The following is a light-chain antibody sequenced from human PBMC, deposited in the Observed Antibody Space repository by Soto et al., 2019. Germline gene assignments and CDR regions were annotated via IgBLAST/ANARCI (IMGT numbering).Light chain of an antibody. V-gene: IGLV1-40*01. CDR1: SSNIGAGYD. CDR2: GNS. Sequence: QSVLAQPPSMSGAPGQRVTISCTGSSSNIGAGYDVHWYQQLPGTAPKLLIYGNSNRPSGVPDRFPGSKSGTSASLAITGLQAEDEADYYCQSYDSSLSGLVFGTGTKLTVL. CDR3: QSYDSSLSGLV. J-gene: IGLJ1*01.